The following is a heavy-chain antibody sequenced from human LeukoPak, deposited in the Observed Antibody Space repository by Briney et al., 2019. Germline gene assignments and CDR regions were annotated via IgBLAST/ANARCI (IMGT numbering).Heavy chain of an antibody. CDR1: GYTFTSYY. V-gene: IGHV1-46*01. J-gene: IGHJ3*02. D-gene: IGHD1-26*01. Sequence: ASVKVSCKASGYTFTSYYMHWVRQAPGQGLEWMGITNPSGGSTSYAQKFQGRVTMTRDTSTGTVYMELSSLRSEDTAVYYCARDRYSGSYYSHAFDIWGQGTMVTVSS. CDR2: TNPSGGST. CDR3: ARDRYSGSYYSHAFDI.